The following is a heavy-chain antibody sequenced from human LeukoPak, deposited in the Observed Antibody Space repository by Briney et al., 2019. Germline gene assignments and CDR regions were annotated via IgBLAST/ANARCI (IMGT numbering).Heavy chain of an antibody. CDR3: ATPEGF. CDR2: FDPEDGET. V-gene: IGHV1-24*01. Sequence: XKGLEWMGGFDPEDGETIYAQKFQGRVTMTEDTSTDTAYMELSSLRSEDTAVYYCATPEGFWGQGTLVTVSS. J-gene: IGHJ4*02.